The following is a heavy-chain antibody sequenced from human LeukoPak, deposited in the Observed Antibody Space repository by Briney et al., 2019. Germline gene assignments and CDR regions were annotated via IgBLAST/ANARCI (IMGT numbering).Heavy chain of an antibody. CDR2: INHSGST. CDR3: ARGQYSSGWYSEG. CDR1: GGSFSGYY. V-gene: IGHV4-34*01. D-gene: IGHD6-19*01. J-gene: IGHJ4*02. Sequence: SETLSLTCAVYGGSFSGYYWSWIRQPPGKGLEWIGEINHSGSTNYNPSLKSRVTISVDTSKNQFSLKLSSVTAADTAVYYCARGQYSSGWYSEGWGQGTLVTVSS.